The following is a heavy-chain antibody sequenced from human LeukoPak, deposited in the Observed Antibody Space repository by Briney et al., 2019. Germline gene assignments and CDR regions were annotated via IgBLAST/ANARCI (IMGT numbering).Heavy chain of an antibody. CDR2: IYYSGST. CDR1: GGSISSYY. D-gene: IGHD1-7*01. Sequence: PSETLSLTCTVSGGSISSYYWSWIRQPPGKGLEWIGYIYYSGSTNCNPSLKSRVTISVDTSKNQFSLKLSSVTAADTAVYYCARTLSKPNYEPWSDPGGRGPLVTVSS. CDR3: ARTLSKPNYEPWSDP. V-gene: IGHV4-59*01. J-gene: IGHJ5*02.